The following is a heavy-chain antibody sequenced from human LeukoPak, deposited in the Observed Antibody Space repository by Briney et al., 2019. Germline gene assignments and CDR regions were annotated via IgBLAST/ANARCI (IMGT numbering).Heavy chain of an antibody. D-gene: IGHD4-17*01. CDR2: IYSNGNT. J-gene: IGHJ4*02. V-gene: IGHV4-39*07. CDR1: GGSISSSGHY. Sequence: SETLSLTCFVSGGSISSSGHYWGWIRQSPEKGLDWIGNIYSNGNTYYNPSVKSRVTISVDTSKNQFSLKLTSVTAAETAVYYCARSATVTTGYFDYWGQGALVTVSS. CDR3: ARSATVTTGYFDY.